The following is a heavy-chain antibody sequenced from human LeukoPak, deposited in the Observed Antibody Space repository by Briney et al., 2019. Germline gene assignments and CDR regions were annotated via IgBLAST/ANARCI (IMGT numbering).Heavy chain of an antibody. J-gene: IGHJ4*02. CDR1: GFTFSSYA. Sequence: PGGSLRLSCAASGFTFSSYAMSWVRQAPGKGLEWVANIKQDGSEKYYVDSVKGRFIISRDNAKNSLYLQMNSLRAEDTAVYYCARDDWGPGDYWGQGTLVTVSS. V-gene: IGHV3-7*01. D-gene: IGHD2-21*01. CDR3: ARDDWGPGDY. CDR2: IKQDGSEK.